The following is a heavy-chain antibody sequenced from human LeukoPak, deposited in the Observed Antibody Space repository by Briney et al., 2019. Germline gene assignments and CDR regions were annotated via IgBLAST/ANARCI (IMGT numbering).Heavy chain of an antibody. Sequence: GESLKISCKTSGYSFPIFWIGWVRQMPGKGLEWMGIIYPAQSDTTYSPSFQGQVTISADKSTRIAYLQWSSLKASDSAIYYRARGRAWFDHWGQGTQVTVSS. CDR2: IYPAQSDT. D-gene: IGHD1-26*01. V-gene: IGHV5-51*01. CDR1: GYSFPIFW. CDR3: ARGRAWFDH. J-gene: IGHJ5*02.